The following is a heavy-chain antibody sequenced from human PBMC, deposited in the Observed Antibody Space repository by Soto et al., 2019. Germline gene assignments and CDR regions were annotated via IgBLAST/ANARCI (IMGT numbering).Heavy chain of an antibody. CDR1: GLTFSRYS. CDR3: TNVDSESDS. V-gene: IGHV3-21*04. D-gene: IGHD2-8*01. CDR2: ISTSGDFI. J-gene: IGHJ5*02. Sequence: EVHLVESGGGLVKPGGSLRLSCAASGLTFSRYSMNWIRQAPGKGLEWVSSISTSGDFIDYRDSVRGRFTISRDNARNSLYLQMNSLRVEDTALYAGTNVDSESDSWGQGTLVTISS.